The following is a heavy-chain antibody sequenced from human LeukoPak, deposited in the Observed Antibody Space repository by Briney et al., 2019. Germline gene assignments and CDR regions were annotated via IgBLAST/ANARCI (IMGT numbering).Heavy chain of an antibody. V-gene: IGHV3-48*03. Sequence: PGGSLRLSCAASGFTFSSYEMNWVRQAPGKGLEWVSYISSSGSTIYYADSVKGRFTISRDNAKNSLYLQMNSLRAEDTAVYYCARAIATVGLWFDPWGQGTLVTVSS. CDR2: ISSSGSTI. CDR1: GFTFSSYE. D-gene: IGHD6-13*01. J-gene: IGHJ5*02. CDR3: ARAIATVGLWFDP.